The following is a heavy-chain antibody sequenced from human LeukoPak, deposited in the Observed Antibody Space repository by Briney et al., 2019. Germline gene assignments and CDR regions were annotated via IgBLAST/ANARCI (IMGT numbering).Heavy chain of an antibody. V-gene: IGHV4-59*05. CDR2: IYHSGST. D-gene: IGHD6-19*01. CDR3: ATNEGYSSGWYGVGVGY. J-gene: IGHJ4*02. Sequence: KTSETLSLTCTVSGGSISSYYWSWIRQPPGKGLEWIGSIYHSGSTYYNPSLKSRVTISVDTSKNQFSLKLSSVTAADTAVYYCATNEGYSSGWYGVGVGYWGQGTLVTVSS. CDR1: GGSISSYY.